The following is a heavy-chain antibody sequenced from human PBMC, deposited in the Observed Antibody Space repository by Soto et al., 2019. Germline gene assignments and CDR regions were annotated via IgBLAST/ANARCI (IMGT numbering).Heavy chain of an antibody. CDR3: VRDSFCGGDCHAPGYFDL. Sequence: QVQLAESGGGVVQPGRSLRLSCAASGITFSGYGMHWVRQAPGQGLEWVAVISYDGSNKYYADSVKGRLRISRDNSKNTLYLQMNSLGAEGPAVYYCVRDSFCGGDCHAPGYFDLRGRGTLVTVSA. CDR1: GITFSGYG. D-gene: IGHD2-21*02. CDR2: ISYDGSNK. V-gene: IGHV3-30*19. J-gene: IGHJ2*01.